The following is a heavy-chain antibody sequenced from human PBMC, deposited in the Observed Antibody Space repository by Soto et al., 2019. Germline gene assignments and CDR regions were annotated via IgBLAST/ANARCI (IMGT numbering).Heavy chain of an antibody. J-gene: IGHJ5*02. CDR3: ARGPLLYPKVWFDP. CDR1: GYTFTSYD. V-gene: IGHV1-8*01. CDR2: MNPNSGNT. D-gene: IGHD2-2*02. Sequence: ASVKVSCKASGYTFTSYDINWVRQATGQGLEWMGWMNPNSGNTGYAQKFQGRVTMTRNTSISTAYMELSSLRSEDTAVYYCARGPLLYPKVWFDPWGQGTLVTVSS.